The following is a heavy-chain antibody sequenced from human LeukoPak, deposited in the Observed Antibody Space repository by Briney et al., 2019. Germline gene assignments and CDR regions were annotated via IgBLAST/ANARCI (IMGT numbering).Heavy chain of an antibody. D-gene: IGHD3-3*01. CDR2: INWNSGSK. Sequence: GGSLRLSCATSGFTFDDHGLSWVRQAPGKGLEWVSGINWNSGSKRYAASVKGRFTISRDNSKNTLYLQMNSLRAEDTAVYYCAKHYDFWSGQPTDAFDIWGQGTMVTVSS. CDR3: AKHYDFWSGQPTDAFDI. CDR1: GFTFDDHG. V-gene: IGHV3-20*04. J-gene: IGHJ3*02.